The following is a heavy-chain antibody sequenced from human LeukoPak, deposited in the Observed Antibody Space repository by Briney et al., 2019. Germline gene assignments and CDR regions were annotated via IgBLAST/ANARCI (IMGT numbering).Heavy chain of an antibody. Sequence: PSETLSLTCTVSGGSTSSRDYYWGWIRQPPGKGLQWIASMSSSGTAFYSPSLKSRLTMSVDTSKNRFSLNLNSVAPSDTAVYYFDAWGQGILVTVSS. J-gene: IGHJ5*02. CDR1: GGSTSSRDYY. CDR2: MSSSGTA. CDR3: DA. V-gene: IGHV4-39*01.